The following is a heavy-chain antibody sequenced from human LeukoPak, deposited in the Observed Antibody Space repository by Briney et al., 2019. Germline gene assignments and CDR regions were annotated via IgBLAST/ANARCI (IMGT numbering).Heavy chain of an antibody. CDR3: ARGIYYYDSSGYYRY. CDR1: GYTFTGYY. CDR2: INPNSGGT. J-gene: IGHJ4*02. D-gene: IGHD3-22*01. Sequence: ASVKVSCKASGYTFTGYYMHWVRQAPGQGLEWMGWINPNSGGTNYAQKFQGRVAMTRDTSISTAYMELSRLRSDDTAVYYCARGIYYYDSSGYYRYWGQGTLVTVSS. V-gene: IGHV1-2*02.